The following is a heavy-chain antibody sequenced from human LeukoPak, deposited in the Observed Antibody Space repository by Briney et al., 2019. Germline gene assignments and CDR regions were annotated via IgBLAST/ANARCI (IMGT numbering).Heavy chain of an antibody. CDR2: IYYSGST. Sequence: KASETLSLTCTVSGGSISSYYWSWIRQPPGKGLEWIGYIYYSGSTNYNPSLKSRVTISVDTSKNQFSLKLSSVTAADTAVYYCATDEIVRQYFDLCGLGTLVTDSS. J-gene: IGHJ2*01. V-gene: IGHV4-59*01. CDR3: ATDEIVRQYFDL. D-gene: IGHD2/OR15-2a*01. CDR1: GGSISSYY.